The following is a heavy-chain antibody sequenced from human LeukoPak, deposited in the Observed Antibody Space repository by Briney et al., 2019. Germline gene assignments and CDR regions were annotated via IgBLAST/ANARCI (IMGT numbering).Heavy chain of an antibody. CDR3: ARNANDGYSYGLRHLDY. CDR2: INPNSGGT. V-gene: IGHV1-2*02. J-gene: IGHJ4*02. D-gene: IGHD5-18*01. Sequence: GASVKVSCKAPRYTFTDYYMHWVRQAPGQGLEWMGWINPNSGGTNYAQKFQGRVTMTRDTSISTAYMELSRLRSDDTAVCYCARNANDGYSYGLRHLDYWGQGTLVTVSS. CDR1: RYTFTDYY.